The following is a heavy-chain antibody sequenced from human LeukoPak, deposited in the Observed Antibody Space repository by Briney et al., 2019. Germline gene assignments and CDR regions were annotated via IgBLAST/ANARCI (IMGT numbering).Heavy chain of an antibody. Sequence: SETLSLTCTVSGGSISSAGYYWSWIRQPPGKGLEWIGYIYHSGSTYYNPSLKSRVTISVDTSKNQFSLKLSSVTAADTAVYYCARSGYCSSTSCYEGEDNWFDPWGQGTLVTVSS. CDR2: IYHSGST. J-gene: IGHJ5*02. CDR3: ARSGYCSSTSCYEGEDNWFDP. CDR1: GGSISSAGYY. D-gene: IGHD2-2*01. V-gene: IGHV4-30-2*01.